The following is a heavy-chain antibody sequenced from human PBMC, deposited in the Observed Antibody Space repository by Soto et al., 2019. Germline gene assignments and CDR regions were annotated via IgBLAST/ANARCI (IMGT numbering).Heavy chain of an antibody. CDR1: GSSISSGGYY. CDR3: ASGTEVSPSWDV. D-gene: IGHD1-26*01. V-gene: IGHV4-31*03. J-gene: IGHJ6*02. CDR2: LYYSGST. Sequence: QVQLQESGPGLVKPSQTLSLTCTVSGSSISSGGYYWSWIRQHPGKGLEWIGYLYYSGSTYYNPSLKSRVTISVDTSKHQVSLKLSSVTAADTAVYYCASGTEVSPSWDVWGQGTTVTVSS.